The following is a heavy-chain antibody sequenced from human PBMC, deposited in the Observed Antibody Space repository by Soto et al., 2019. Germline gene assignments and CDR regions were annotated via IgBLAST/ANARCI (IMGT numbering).Heavy chain of an antibody. CDR1: GGSISSGYYY. V-gene: IGHV4-30-4*01. D-gene: IGHD3-16*01. CDR2: IFYSRTT. J-gene: IGHJ3*01. CDR3: ARNFYEDVAYPTDAFDL. Sequence: QVQLQESGPGLVKPSQTLSLTCTVSGGSISSGYYYWNWIRQPPGKGLEWLGYIFYSRTTQYNPSLKSRVTISADTSKNHFTLELTSVTAADTAVYYCARNFYEDVAYPTDAFDLWGQGTLITVSS.